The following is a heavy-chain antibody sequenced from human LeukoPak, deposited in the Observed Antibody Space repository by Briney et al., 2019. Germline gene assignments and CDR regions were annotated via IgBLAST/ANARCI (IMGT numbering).Heavy chain of an antibody. J-gene: IGHJ5*02. CDR1: GFTFADYA. V-gene: IGHV3-9*01. D-gene: IGHD2-2*01. CDR2: ISWDSGSI. CDR3: AKGRDKYQLLSKYWFDP. Sequence: SLRLSCAASGFTFADYAMRWVRPAPGKGLEWVSGISWDSGSIGYAVSVKGRFTISRDNAKNSLYLQMNSLRAEDTALYYCAKGRDKYQLLSKYWFDPWGQGTLVTVS.